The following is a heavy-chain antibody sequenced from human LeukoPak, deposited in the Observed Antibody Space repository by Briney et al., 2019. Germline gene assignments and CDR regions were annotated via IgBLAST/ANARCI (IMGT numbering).Heavy chain of an antibody. CDR1: GYTFTSYG. J-gene: IGHJ4*02. CDR3: AREARTDSGSPDPPFDY. CDR2: ISAYNGNT. D-gene: IGHD1-26*01. V-gene: IGHV1-18*01. Sequence: ASVKVSCKASGYTFTSYGISWVRQAPGQGLEWMGWISAYNGNTNYAQKLQGRVTMTTDTSTSTAYMELRSLRSDDTAVHYCAREARTDSGSPDPPFDYWGQGTLVTVSS.